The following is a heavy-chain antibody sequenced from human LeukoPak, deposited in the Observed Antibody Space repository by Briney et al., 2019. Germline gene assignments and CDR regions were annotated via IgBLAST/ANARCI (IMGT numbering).Heavy chain of an antibody. CDR3: ASTERCSTTCPLDY. J-gene: IGHJ4*02. Sequence: SETLSLTCTVSGGSIRSYYWSWIRQPPGKGLEWIGYFYYSGSSNYNPSLKSRVTISGDTSKNQFSLKLSSMTAADTAVYYCASTERCSTTCPLDYWGQGTLVTVSS. V-gene: IGHV4-59*12. D-gene: IGHD2-2*01. CDR2: FYYSGSS. CDR1: GGSIRSYY.